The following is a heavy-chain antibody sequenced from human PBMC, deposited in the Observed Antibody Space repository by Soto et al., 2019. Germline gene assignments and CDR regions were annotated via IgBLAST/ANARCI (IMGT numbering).Heavy chain of an antibody. CDR2: IYYSGST. J-gene: IGHJ4*02. D-gene: IGHD4-17*01. Sequence: SETLSLTCTVSGGSISSSSYYWGWIRQPPGKGLEWIGSIYYSGSTYYNPSLKSRFTISVDTSKNQFSLKLSSVTAADTAVYYCARWAIYDYGDYFDYWGQGTLVTVSS. CDR1: GGSISSSSYY. CDR3: ARWAIYDYGDYFDY. V-gene: IGHV4-39*07.